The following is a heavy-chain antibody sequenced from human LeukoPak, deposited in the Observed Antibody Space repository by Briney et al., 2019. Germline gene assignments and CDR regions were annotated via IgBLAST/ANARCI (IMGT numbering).Heavy chain of an antibody. CDR3: ARVPDYDFWSGYPTWDY. CDR1: GFTFSSYW. J-gene: IGHJ4*02. D-gene: IGHD3-3*01. Sequence: GGSLRLSCAASGFTFSSYWMSWVRQAPGKGLEWVANIKQDGSEKYYVDSVKGRFTISRDNAKNSLYLQMNSLRAEDTAVYYCARVPDYDFWSGYPTWDYWGQGTLVTVSS. V-gene: IGHV3-7*01. CDR2: IKQDGSEK.